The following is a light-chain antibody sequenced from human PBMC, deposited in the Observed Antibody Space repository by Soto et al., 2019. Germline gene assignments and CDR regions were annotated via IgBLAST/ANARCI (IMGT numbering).Light chain of an antibody. CDR1: SSDVGTYNL. CDR3: CSYAGISTWV. CDR2: EGS. Sequence: QSSLTQPASVSRSPGQSITISCTGTSSDVGTYNLVAWYQQHPGKAPKLMIYEGSKRPSGDSNRFSGSKSGNTASLTISGLQPEDEADYYCCSYAGISTWVFGGGTKLTVL. J-gene: IGLJ3*02. V-gene: IGLV2-23*01.